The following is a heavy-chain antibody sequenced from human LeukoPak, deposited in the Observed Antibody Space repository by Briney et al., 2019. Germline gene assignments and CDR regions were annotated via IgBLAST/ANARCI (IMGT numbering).Heavy chain of an antibody. J-gene: IGHJ6*02. V-gene: IGHV3-23*01. CDR3: EKDHGITMIVVVITDYYYGMDV. Sequence: GGSLRLSCAASGFTFSSYAMSWVRQAPGKGLEWVLAISGSGGSTYYADSVKGRFTISRDNSKNTLYLQMNSLKAEDTAVYYCEKDHGITMIVVVITDYYYGMDVWGQGTTVTVSS. D-gene: IGHD3-22*01. CDR2: ISGSGGST. CDR1: GFTFSSYA.